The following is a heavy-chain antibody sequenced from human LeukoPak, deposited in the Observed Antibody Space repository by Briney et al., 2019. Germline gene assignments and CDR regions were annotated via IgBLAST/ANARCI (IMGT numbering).Heavy chain of an antibody. V-gene: IGHV1-3*03. J-gene: IGHJ4*02. CDR1: GYTFTSYA. Sequence: ASVKVSCKASGYTFTSYAMHWVRQAPGQRLEWMGWINAGNGNTKYSQEFQGRVTITRDTSASTAYMELSSLRSEDMAVYYCARDPGGKRYLDYWGQGTLVTVSS. D-gene: IGHD3-16*01. CDR3: ARDPGGKRYLDY. CDR2: INAGNGNT.